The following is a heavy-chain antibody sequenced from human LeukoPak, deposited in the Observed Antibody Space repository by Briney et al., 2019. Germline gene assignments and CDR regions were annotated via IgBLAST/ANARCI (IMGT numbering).Heavy chain of an antibody. CDR3: ARDLGQYYDTSDNWFDP. J-gene: IGHJ5*02. V-gene: IGHV3-21*01. CDR1: GFTFSSYN. D-gene: IGHD3-22*01. CDR2: ISTSGSNK. Sequence: PGGSLRLSCAASGFTFSSYNMNWVRQAPGKGLEWVSSISTSGSNKYYADSVKGRFTISRDNAKNTLNLQMNSLRAEDTAVYYCARDLGQYYDTSDNWFDPWGQGTLVTVSS.